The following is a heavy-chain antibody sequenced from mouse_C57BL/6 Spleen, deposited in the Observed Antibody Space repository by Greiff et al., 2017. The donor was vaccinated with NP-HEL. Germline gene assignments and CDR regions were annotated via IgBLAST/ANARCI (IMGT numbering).Heavy chain of an antibody. V-gene: IGHV1-42*01. Sequence: VQLQQSGPELVKPGASVKISCKASGYSFTGYYMNWVKQSPEKSLEWIGEINPSTAGTTYNQKFKAKATLTVDKSSSTAYMQLKSLTSEDSAVYYCARIDGSGYFDVWGTGTTVTVSS. CDR1: GYSFTGYY. CDR2: INPSTAGT. D-gene: IGHD2-3*01. CDR3: ARIDGSGYFDV. J-gene: IGHJ1*03.